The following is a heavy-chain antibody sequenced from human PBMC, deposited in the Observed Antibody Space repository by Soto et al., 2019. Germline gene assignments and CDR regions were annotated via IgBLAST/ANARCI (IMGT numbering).Heavy chain of an antibody. J-gene: IGHJ6*02. Sequence: LGGSLKISCKGSGYSFPSYWISWVRQMPGKGLEWMGRIDPSDSYTNYSPSFQGHVTISADKSISTAYLQWSSRKASDTAMYYCARLGGAARPFLGMDVWGQGTTVTVSS. V-gene: IGHV5-10-1*01. CDR2: IDPSDSYT. CDR1: GYSFPSYW. D-gene: IGHD6-6*01. CDR3: ARLGGAARPFLGMDV.